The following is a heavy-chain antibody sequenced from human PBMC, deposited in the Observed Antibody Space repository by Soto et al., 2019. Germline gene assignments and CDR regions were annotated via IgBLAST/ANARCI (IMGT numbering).Heavy chain of an antibody. CDR2: ITSSSSYI. CDR3: ASDGIVVVPAATTDDAFDI. D-gene: IGHD2-2*01. Sequence: PGGPLRLSCAASGFTLSSYSMNWVRQAPEKRLKWVSSITSSSSYIYYADSVNGRFTISRYNAKNSLYLQMNILRAEDTAVYYCASDGIVVVPAATTDDAFDIWGQGTMVTVSS. J-gene: IGHJ3*02. CDR1: GFTLSSYS. V-gene: IGHV3-21*01.